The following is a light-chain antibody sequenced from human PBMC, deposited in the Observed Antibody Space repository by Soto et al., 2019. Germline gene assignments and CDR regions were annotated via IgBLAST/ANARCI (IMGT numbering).Light chain of an antibody. CDR1: QTISTF. J-gene: IGKJ4*01. Sequence: DIQMTQSPSSLSASVGDRVTITCRPSQTISTFLHWVQQKPGKAPNLLIYDASSLQSGVPSRFSGSGSGTDFTLTISSLQPEDFGTYYCQQTYSTFVSFGGGTKVDIK. CDR2: DAS. V-gene: IGKV1-39*01. CDR3: QQTYSTFVS.